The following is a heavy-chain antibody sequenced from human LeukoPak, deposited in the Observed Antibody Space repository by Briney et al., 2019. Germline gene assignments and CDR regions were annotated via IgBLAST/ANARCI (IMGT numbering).Heavy chain of an antibody. CDR1: GGSISSYY. D-gene: IGHD6-13*01. Sequence: SETLSLTCIVSGGSISSYYWSWIRQPPGKGLEWIGYVYYTGGTNYNPSLKSRVTISVDTSKNQFSLKLNSVTAADTAVYYCARTAGISAAAYDYWGQGTLVTVSS. CDR2: VYYTGGT. J-gene: IGHJ4*02. V-gene: IGHV4-59*01. CDR3: ARTAGISAAAYDY.